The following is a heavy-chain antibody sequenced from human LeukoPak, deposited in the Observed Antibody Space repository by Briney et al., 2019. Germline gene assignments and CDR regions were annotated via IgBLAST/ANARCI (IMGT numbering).Heavy chain of an antibody. CDR3: ARRRIAAAGTGWFDP. D-gene: IGHD6-13*01. J-gene: IGHJ5*02. CDR1: GYTFTSYD. Sequence: ASVKVSCKASGYTFTSYDINWVRQATGQGPEWMGWMNPNSGNTGYAQKFQGRVTMTRNTSMSTAYMELSSLRSEDTAVYYCARRRIAAAGTGWFDPWGQGTLITVSS. V-gene: IGHV1-8*01. CDR2: MNPNSGNT.